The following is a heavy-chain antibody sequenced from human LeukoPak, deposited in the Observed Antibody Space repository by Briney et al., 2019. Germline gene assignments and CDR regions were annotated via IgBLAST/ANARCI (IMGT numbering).Heavy chain of an antibody. CDR1: GGSFSGYY. D-gene: IGHD2-2*01. V-gene: IGHV4-34*01. J-gene: IGHJ6*02. CDR3: ARAEVVVASNGMDV. CDR2: INHSGST. Sequence: SETLSLTCAVYGGSFSGYYWSWIRQSPGKGLEWIGEINHSGSTNYNPSLKSRVTISVDTSKNQFSLKLSSVTAADTAVYYCARAEVVVASNGMDVWGQGTTVTVSS.